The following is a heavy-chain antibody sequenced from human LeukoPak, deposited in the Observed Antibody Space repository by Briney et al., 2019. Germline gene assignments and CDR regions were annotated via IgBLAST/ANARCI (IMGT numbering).Heavy chain of an antibody. V-gene: IGHV4-59*08. CDR1: GGSISSYY. J-gene: IGHJ4*02. CDR2: IYYSGST. Sequence: PSETLSLTCTVSGGSISSYYWSWIRQPPGKGLEWIGYIYYSGSTNYNPSLTSRVTISVDTSKNQFSLKLSSVTAADTAVYYCARGRSYYGSGSYSYWGQGTLVTVSS. D-gene: IGHD3-10*01. CDR3: ARGRSYYGSGSYSY.